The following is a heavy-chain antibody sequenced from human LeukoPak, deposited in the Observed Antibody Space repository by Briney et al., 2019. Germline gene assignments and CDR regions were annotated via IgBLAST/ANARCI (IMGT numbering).Heavy chain of an antibody. D-gene: IGHD5-12*01. CDR1: GGTFSSYA. V-gene: IGHV1-69*05. CDR2: IIPIFGAA. CDR3: ARNIVATIFSPFDY. Sequence: ASVKVSFKASGGTFSSYAISWVRQAPGQGLEWMGRIIPIFGAANYAQKFQGRGTITTDESTSTAYMELSSLRSEDTAVDYCARNIVATIFSPFDYWGQGTLVTVS. J-gene: IGHJ4*02.